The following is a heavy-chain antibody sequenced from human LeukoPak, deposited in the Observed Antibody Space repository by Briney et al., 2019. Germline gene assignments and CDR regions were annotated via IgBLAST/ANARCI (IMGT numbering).Heavy chain of an antibody. J-gene: IGHJ4*02. D-gene: IGHD2-2*02. CDR2: IYYSGRT. CDR3: AREYKTDDFFCSSTSCYRGDHFDY. CDR1: GGSISSGDYF. Sequence: TSQTLSLTCTVSGGSISSGDYFCSWIRQPPGKGLEWIGYIYYSGRTYYNPSLKSRVTISVDTSKNQFSLKLSSVTAADTAVYYCAREYKTDDFFCSSTSCYRGDHFDYWGQGTLVTVSS. V-gene: IGHV4-30-4*08.